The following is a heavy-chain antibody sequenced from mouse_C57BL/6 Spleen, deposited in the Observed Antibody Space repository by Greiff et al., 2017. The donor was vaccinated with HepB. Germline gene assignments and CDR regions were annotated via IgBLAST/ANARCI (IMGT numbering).Heavy chain of an antibody. CDR1: GYSITSGYY. CDR2: ISYDGSN. J-gene: IGHJ2*01. D-gene: IGHD4-1*01. CDR3: ARDRNWEGYSDY. V-gene: IGHV3-6*01. Sequence: DVQLQESGPGLVKPSQSLSLTCSVTGYSITSGYYWNWIRQFPGNKLEWMGYISYDGSNNYNPSLKNRISITRDTSKNQFFLKLNSVTTEDTATYYCARDRNWEGYSDYWGQGTTLTVSS.